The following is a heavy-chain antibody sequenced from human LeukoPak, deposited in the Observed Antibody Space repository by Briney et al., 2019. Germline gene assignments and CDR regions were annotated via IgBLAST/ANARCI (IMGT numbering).Heavy chain of an antibody. CDR3: ARAKWGSDFDY. CDR1: GFTFSSYA. Sequence: GGSLRLSCAASGFTFSSYAMSWVRQAPGKGLEWVSVIYSGGSTYYADSVKGRFTISRDNSKSTLYLQMNSLRAEDTAVYYCARAKWGSDFDYWGQGTLVTVSS. D-gene: IGHD1-26*01. V-gene: IGHV3-66*02. J-gene: IGHJ4*02. CDR2: IYSGGST.